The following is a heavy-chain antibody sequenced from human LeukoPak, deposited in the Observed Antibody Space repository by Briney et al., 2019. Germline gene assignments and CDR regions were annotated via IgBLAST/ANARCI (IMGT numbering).Heavy chain of an antibody. D-gene: IGHD1-14*01. J-gene: IGHJ3*02. CDR2: IFFSGST. CDR3: ARHEPPLNAFDI. Sequence: SETLSLTCTVSGGSISSYYWSWIRQPPGKGLEWIGYIFFSGSTNHNPSLKSRVTISVDTSTNQFSLRLRSVTAADTAVYYCARHEPPLNAFDIWGQGTMVTVSS. V-gene: IGHV4-59*08. CDR1: GGSISSYY.